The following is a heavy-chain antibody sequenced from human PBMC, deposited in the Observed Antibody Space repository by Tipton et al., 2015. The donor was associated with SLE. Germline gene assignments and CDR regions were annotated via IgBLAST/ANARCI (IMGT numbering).Heavy chain of an antibody. Sequence: QLVQSGPEVKKPGASVKVSCKASGYTFTSYGISWVRQAPGQGLEWMGWISAYNGNTKYSQKFQGRVTITRDTSASTAYMELSSLRSEDTAVYYCAGGAEQGGMDVWGQGTTVTVSS. CDR1: GYTFTSYG. CDR2: ISAYNGNT. D-gene: IGHD2-21*01. J-gene: IGHJ6*02. V-gene: IGHV1-18*01. CDR3: AGGAEQGGMDV.